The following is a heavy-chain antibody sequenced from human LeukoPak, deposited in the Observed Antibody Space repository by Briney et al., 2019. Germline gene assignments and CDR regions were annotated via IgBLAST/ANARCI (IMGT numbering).Heavy chain of an antibody. V-gene: IGHV3-48*01. D-gene: IGHD5-24*01. J-gene: IGHJ4*02. CDR2: IGTSSTTI. Sequence: GGSLRLSCAASGFTFSSYTMNCVRQPPGKGLEWVSNIGTSSTTIYYADSVKGRFTISRDNSRNTLYLQMDSLRTEDTAVYYCAKAAARGMDYFDYWGQGTLVTVSS. CDR3: AKAAARGMDYFDY. CDR1: GFTFSSYT.